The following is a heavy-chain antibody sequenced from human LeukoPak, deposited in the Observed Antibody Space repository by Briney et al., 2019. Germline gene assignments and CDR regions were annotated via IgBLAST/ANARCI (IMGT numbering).Heavy chain of an antibody. D-gene: IGHD4-23*01. CDR3: ARDYGGKFDY. CDR2: VYNSGT. V-gene: IGHV4-59*01. J-gene: IGHJ4*02. Sequence: PSETLSLTCTVSGGSIRNFYWSWIRQTPGKGLEWIGYVYNSGTNYNPSLKSRVTISVDTSKNQFSLSLNSVTAADTAVYYCARDYGGKFDYWGQGTLVTVSS. CDR1: GGSIRNFY.